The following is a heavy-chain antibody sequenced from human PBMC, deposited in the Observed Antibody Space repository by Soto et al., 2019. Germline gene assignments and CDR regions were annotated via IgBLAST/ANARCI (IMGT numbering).Heavy chain of an antibody. CDR2: ISSSSSYI. Sequence: EVQLVESGGGLVKPGGSLRLSCAASGFTFSSYSMNWVRQAPGKGLEWVSSISSSSSYIYYADSVKGRFTISRDNAKNSRYLQMNSLRAEDTAVYYCARDRVAVAGSAGSSDYWGQGTLVTVSS. V-gene: IGHV3-21*01. CDR3: ARDRVAVAGSAGSSDY. J-gene: IGHJ4*02. CDR1: GFTFSSYS. D-gene: IGHD6-19*01.